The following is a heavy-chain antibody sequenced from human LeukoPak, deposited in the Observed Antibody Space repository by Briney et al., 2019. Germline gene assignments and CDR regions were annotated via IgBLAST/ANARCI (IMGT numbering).Heavy chain of an antibody. J-gene: IGHJ6*04. Sequence: GRSLRLSCAASGFTFSSYAMHWVRQAPGKGLEWVSAISGNGIKTYYADSVKGRFTISRDNAKNSLYLQMNSLRAEDTAVYYCAELGITMIGGVWGKGTTVTISS. D-gene: IGHD3-10*02. CDR3: AELGITMIGGV. V-gene: IGHV3-21*01. CDR2: ISGNGIKT. CDR1: GFTFSSYA.